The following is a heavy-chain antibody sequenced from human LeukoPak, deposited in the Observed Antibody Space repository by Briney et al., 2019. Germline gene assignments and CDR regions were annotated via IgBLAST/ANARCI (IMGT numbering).Heavy chain of an antibody. Sequence: PGGSLRLSCAASGFTFSSYGMRWVRQAPGKGLEWVAVISYDGSNKYYADSVKGRFTISRDNSKNTLYLQMNSLRAEDTAVYYCAKDLAAGYSYGRNGMDVWGQGTTVTVSS. CDR3: AKDLAAGYSYGRNGMDV. D-gene: IGHD5-18*01. CDR2: ISYDGSNK. CDR1: GFTFSSYG. J-gene: IGHJ6*02. V-gene: IGHV3-30*18.